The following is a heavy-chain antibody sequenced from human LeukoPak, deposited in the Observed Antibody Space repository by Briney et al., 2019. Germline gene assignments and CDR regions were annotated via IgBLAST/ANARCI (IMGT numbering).Heavy chain of an antibody. Sequence: PGGSLRLSCAASGFTVSRNYMSWVRQAPGKGLEWVSVIYSGGSTYYADSVKGRFTISRDNSKNTLYLQMNSLRAEDTAVYYCARGKYDSSGYPLLGFDYWGQGTLVTVSS. CDR2: IYSGGST. D-gene: IGHD3-22*01. CDR1: GFTVSRNY. J-gene: IGHJ4*02. V-gene: IGHV3-66*01. CDR3: ARGKYDSSGYPLLGFDY.